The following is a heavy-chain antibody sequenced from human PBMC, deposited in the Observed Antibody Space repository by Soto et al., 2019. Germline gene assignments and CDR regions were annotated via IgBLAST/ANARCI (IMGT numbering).Heavy chain of an antibody. D-gene: IGHD4-17*01. J-gene: IGHJ6*02. V-gene: IGHV3-33*01. CDR1: GFTFSSYG. CDR3: ARLPTVTTFYYYYGMDV. CDR2: IWYDGSNK. Sequence: QVQLVESGGGVVQPGRSLRLSCAASGFTFSSYGMHWVRQAPGKGLEWVAVIWYDGSNKYYADSVKGRFTISRDNSKNXXYLQMNSLRAEDTAVYYCARLPTVTTFYYYYGMDVWGQGTTVTVSS.